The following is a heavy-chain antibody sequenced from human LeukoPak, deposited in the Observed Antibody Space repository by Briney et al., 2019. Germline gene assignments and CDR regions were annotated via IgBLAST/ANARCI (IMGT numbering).Heavy chain of an antibody. CDR1: GYTFTGYY. J-gene: IGHJ6*03. D-gene: IGHD2-2*01. CDR2: INPNSGGT. CDR3: ATANPQDCSSTSCYGGYYYYMDV. V-gene: IGHV1-2*04. Sequence: ASVKVSCKASGYTFTGYYMHWVRQAPGQGLEWMGWINPNSGGTNYAQKFQGWVTMTRDTSISTAYMELSRLRSDDTAVYYCATANPQDCSSTSCYGGYYYYMDVWGKGTTVTVSS.